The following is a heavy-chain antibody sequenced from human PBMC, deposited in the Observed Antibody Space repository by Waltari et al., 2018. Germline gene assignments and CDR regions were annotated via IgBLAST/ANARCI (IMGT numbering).Heavy chain of an antibody. J-gene: IGHJ2*01. CDR1: GFAFYDYA. V-gene: IGHV3-9*01. D-gene: IGHD3-16*01. CDR3: AASRGVYWYFDF. CDR2: VSWSGATV. Sequence: EVQLVESVGGLVQPGRSLRLSWSVSGFAFYDYAMHWVRQVPGKGLEWVSVVSWSGATVGYADSVNGRFAISRDNAKNSLYLQMNSLRVEDTAFYYCAASRGVYWYFDFWGRGTLVSVSS.